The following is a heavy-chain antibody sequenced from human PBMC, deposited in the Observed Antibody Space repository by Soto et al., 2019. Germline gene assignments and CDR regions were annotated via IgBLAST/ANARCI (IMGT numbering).Heavy chain of an antibody. J-gene: IGHJ4*02. CDR2: ISAYNGNT. V-gene: IGHV1-18*01. D-gene: IGHD3-9*01. CDR1: GYTFTSYG. Sequence: QVQLVQSGAEVKKPGASVKVSCKASGYTFTSYGISWVRQAPGQGLEWMGWISAYNGNTNYAQKLQGRVTMTTDTSTSTAYMELRSLRSDDTAVYYCVRAIPHYDILTGYFPGDWGQGTLVTVSS. CDR3: VRAIPHYDILTGYFPGD.